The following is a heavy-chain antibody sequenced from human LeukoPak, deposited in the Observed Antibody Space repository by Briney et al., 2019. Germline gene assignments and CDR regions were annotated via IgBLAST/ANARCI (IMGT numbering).Heavy chain of an antibody. CDR2: IGSAGDT. Sequence: PGGSLRLSCAASGFTFRNYDMHWVRQVTGKGLEWVSGIGSAGDTNYLGSVKGRFTVSRENAKNSLYLQMNSLRAGDTAVYYCAKLLAAVGTDYWGQGALVTVSS. V-gene: IGHV3-13*04. CDR1: GFTFRNYD. D-gene: IGHD6-13*01. CDR3: AKLLAAVGTDY. J-gene: IGHJ4*02.